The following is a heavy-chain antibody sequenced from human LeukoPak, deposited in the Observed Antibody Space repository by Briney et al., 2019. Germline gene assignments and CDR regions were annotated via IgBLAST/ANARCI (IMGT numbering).Heavy chain of an antibody. D-gene: IGHD3-22*01. CDR3: AREGYYDSSGYLNWFDP. CDR1: GFTFSSYW. V-gene: IGHV3-7*03. CDR2: IKQDGSEK. J-gene: IGHJ5*02. Sequence: GGSLRLSCEASGFTFSSYWMSWVRQAPGKGLEWVANIKQDGSEKYYVDSVKGRFTISRDNAKNSLYLQMNSLRAEDTAVYYCAREGYYDSSGYLNWFDPWGQGTLVTVSS.